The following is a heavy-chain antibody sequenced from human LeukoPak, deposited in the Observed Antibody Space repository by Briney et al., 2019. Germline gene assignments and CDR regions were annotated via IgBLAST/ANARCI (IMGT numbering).Heavy chain of an antibody. J-gene: IGHJ4*02. CDR1: AYSFSNYW. Sequence: GESLKISCKASAYSFSNYWIGWVRQMPGKGLEWMGIIYPDDSDTRYSPSFQGQVTISADRSINTAYLQWSSLKASDTAIYYCARHRRISIFSSFDYWAQGTLVTVSS. V-gene: IGHV5-51*01. D-gene: IGHD2-21*01. CDR2: IYPDDSDT. CDR3: ARHRRISIFSSFDY.